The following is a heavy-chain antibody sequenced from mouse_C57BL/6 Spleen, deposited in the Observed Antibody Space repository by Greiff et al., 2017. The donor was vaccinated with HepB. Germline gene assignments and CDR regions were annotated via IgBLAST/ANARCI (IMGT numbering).Heavy chain of an antibody. D-gene: IGHD1-1*01. CDR1: GYAFSSSW. CDR2: IYPGDGDT. J-gene: IGHJ2*01. Sequence: QVQLQQSGPELVKPGASVKISCKASGYAFSSSWMNWVKQRPGKGLEWIGRIYPGDGDTNYNGKFKGKATLTADKSSSTAYMQLSSLTSEDSAVYFCARSPYGTVVATEFDYWGQGTTLTVSS. V-gene: IGHV1-82*01. CDR3: ARSPYGTVVATEFDY.